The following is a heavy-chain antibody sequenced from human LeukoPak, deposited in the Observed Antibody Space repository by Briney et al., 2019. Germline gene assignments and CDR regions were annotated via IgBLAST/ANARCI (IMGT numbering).Heavy chain of an antibody. V-gene: IGHV4-34*01. J-gene: IGHJ4*02. CDR3: ARYYGYFSYYFDY. D-gene: IGHD3-10*01. CDR1: GGSFSGCY. Sequence: SETLSLTCAVYGGSFSGCYWSWIRQPPGKGLEWIGEINHSGSTNYNPSLKSRVTISVDTSKNQFSLKLSSVTAADTAVYYCARYYGYFSYYFDYWGQGTLVTVSS. CDR2: INHSGST.